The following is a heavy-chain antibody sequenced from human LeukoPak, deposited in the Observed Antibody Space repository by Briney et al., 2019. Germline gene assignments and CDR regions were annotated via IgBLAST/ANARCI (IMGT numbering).Heavy chain of an antibody. CDR1: GFTFSSDT. CDR2: INQDEGAN. V-gene: IGHV3-7*01. D-gene: IGHD2/OR15-2a*01. CDR3: ANFAHLKPTYLDT. Sequence: GGSLRLSCVGSGFTFSSDTMRRVRQAPGKGLEWVSNINQDEGANYSVDSVKGRFIFSRDNAKNSLYLQMNSLRVEDTAVYYCANFAHLKPTYLDTWGQGILVSVSS. J-gene: IGHJ4*02.